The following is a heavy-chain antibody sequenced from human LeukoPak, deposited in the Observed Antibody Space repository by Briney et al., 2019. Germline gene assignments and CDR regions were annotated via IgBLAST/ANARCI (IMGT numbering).Heavy chain of an antibody. Sequence: GGSLRLSCAASGFTFSSYGMHWVRQAPGKGLEWVAVIWYDGSNKYYADSVKGRFTISRDNSKNTLNLQMNSLRAEDTAVYYCAKEGSSSSLFLDYWGQGTLVTVSS. D-gene: IGHD6-6*01. CDR2: IWYDGSNK. CDR3: AKEGSSSSLFLDY. V-gene: IGHV3-33*06. CDR1: GFTFSSYG. J-gene: IGHJ4*02.